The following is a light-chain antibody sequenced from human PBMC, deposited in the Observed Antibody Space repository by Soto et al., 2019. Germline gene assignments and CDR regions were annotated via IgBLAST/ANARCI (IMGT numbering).Light chain of an antibody. J-gene: IGKJ4*01. CDR2: GAP. V-gene: IGKV1-39*01. CDR3: QQTHSVPRT. Sequence: DVQMTQSPSSLSASVEDRVIITGRASQSITKYLSWYQHKPWKAPKPLIYGAPSLQSGVTLRFGGSGFRTDFTLNIISLQPEDFATYYCQQTHSVPRTFGGGTKVEI. CDR1: QSITKY.